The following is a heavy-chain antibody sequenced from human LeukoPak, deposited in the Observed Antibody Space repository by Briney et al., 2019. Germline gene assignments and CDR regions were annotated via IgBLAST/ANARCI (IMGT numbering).Heavy chain of an antibody. CDR2: IYTSGST. Sequence: PSQTLSLTCTVSGGSISSGSYYWSWIRQPAGKGLEWIGRIYTSGSTNYNPSLKSRVTISVDTSKNQFSLKLSSVTAADTAVYYCAREPDYYDSSGYYKYYFDYWGQGTLVTVSS. CDR3: AREPDYYDSSGYYKYYFDY. V-gene: IGHV4-61*02. D-gene: IGHD3-22*01. CDR1: GGSISSGSYY. J-gene: IGHJ4*02.